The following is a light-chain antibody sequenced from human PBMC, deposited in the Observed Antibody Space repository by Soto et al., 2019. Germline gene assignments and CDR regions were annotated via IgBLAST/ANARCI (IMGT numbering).Light chain of an antibody. V-gene: IGKV1-9*01. Sequence: IQLTQSPSSLSASVGDRVTITWRASQGISSYLAWYQQKPGKAPKLLIYAASTLQSGVPSRFSGSGSGTDFTLTISSLQPEHFATYYCQQLNSYPPTFGGGTKVDIK. J-gene: IGKJ4*01. CDR2: AAS. CDR3: QQLNSYPPT. CDR1: QGISSY.